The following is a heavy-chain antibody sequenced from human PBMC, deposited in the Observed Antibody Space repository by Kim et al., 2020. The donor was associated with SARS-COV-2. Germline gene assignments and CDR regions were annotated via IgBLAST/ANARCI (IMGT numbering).Heavy chain of an antibody. Sequence: GGSLRLSCAASGFTVSSNYMSWVRQAPGKGLEWVSVIYSGGSTYYADSVKGRFTISRDNSKNTLYLQKKSQRAEDTAVYYCARDQRFCSSTSCPYYYYYGMDVWGQGTTVTVSS. CDR1: GFTVSSNY. CDR3: ARDQRFCSSTSCPYYYYYGMDV. V-gene: IGHV3-53*01. D-gene: IGHD2-2*01. CDR2: IYSGGST. J-gene: IGHJ6*02.